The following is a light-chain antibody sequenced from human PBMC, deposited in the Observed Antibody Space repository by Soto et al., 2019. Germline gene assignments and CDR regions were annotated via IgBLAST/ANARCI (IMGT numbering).Light chain of an antibody. CDR2: AAT. V-gene: IGKV1-6*01. J-gene: IGKJ1*01. Sequence: QVTQSPASLSASVGDRVTVTCRASTGIRTDLSWYQQKPGKVPKVLIYAATSLHSGVPSRFSGSGSGTDFTLTISSLQPEDFATYYCLQDYNYPWTFGQGTKVDI. CDR3: LQDYNYPWT. CDR1: TGIRTD.